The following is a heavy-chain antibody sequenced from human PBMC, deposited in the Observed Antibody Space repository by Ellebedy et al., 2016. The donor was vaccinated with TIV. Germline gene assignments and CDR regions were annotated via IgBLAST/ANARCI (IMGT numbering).Heavy chain of an antibody. V-gene: IGHV3-48*01. J-gene: IGHJ4*02. CDR2: ISSGSTTI. D-gene: IGHD6-13*01. CDR3: ARIRGLIAGTEYFDY. Sequence: GGSLRLXXAASGFTFSNFNMNWVRQAPGKGLEWISYISSGSTTIYYADSVKGRFTISRDNARNSLYLQMNSLRAEDTAVYYCARIRGLIAGTEYFDYWGQGTLVTVSS. CDR1: GFTFSNFN.